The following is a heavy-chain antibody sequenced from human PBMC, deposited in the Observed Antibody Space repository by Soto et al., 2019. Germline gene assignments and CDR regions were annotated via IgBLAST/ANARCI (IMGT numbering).Heavy chain of an antibody. Sequence: QVQLQKSGPGLVKPSGTLSLTCAVSGGSISSSNWWSWVRQPPGKGLEWIGEIYHSGSTNYNPSLKSRVTIPVDKSKNQFSLKLSSVPAADTAVYYCARTRSSWYDPHFDYWGQGTLVTVSS. CDR1: GGSISSSNW. CDR3: ARTRSSWYDPHFDY. V-gene: IGHV4-4*02. J-gene: IGHJ4*02. D-gene: IGHD6-13*01. CDR2: IYHSGST.